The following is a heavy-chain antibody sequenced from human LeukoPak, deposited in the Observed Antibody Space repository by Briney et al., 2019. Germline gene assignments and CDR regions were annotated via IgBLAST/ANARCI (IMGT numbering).Heavy chain of an antibody. CDR2: ISSSSSTI. CDR1: GFTSSSYS. D-gene: IGHD3-3*01. J-gene: IGHJ6*03. Sequence: GGSLRLSCAASGFTSSSYSMNWVRQAPGKGLEWVSYISSSSSTIYYADSVKGRFTITRDNAKNSLYLQMNSLRAEDTAVYYCAREREWLDYYYYYMDVWGKGTTVTVSS. CDR3: AREREWLDYYYYYMDV. V-gene: IGHV3-48*01.